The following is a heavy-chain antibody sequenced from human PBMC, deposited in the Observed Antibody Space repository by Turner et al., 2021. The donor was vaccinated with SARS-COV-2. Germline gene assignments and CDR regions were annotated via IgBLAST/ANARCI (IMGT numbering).Heavy chain of an antibody. V-gene: IGHV1-24*01. D-gene: IGHD3-16*01. CDR1: GYTLPELS. J-gene: IGHJ5*02. CDR2: FDPEDGET. Sequence: QVQLVQSGAEVKKPGASVKVSCKVSGYTLPELSMHWVRQAPGKGLEWMGGFDPEDGETIYAQKFQGRVTMTEDTSTDTAYMELSSLRSEDTAVYYCTTGPPFEGAIRWFDPWGQGTLVTVSS. CDR3: TTGPPFEGAIRWFDP.